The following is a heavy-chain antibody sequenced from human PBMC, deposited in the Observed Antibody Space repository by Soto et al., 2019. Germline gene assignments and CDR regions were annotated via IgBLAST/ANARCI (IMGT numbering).Heavy chain of an antibody. V-gene: IGHV4-4*02. CDR2: IHHSGST. CDR3: ARGGYYFYMDV. Sequence: QVQLQESGPGLVKPSETLSLTCAVSGGSISISNWWSWVRQTPGKGLEWIGQIHHSGSTNYSPSLTSRVTISVDKSKNQFSLKMNSVTAADTAVYYCARGGYYFYMDVWGKRTTVTVSS. CDR1: GGSISISNW. D-gene: IGHD1-26*01. J-gene: IGHJ6*03.